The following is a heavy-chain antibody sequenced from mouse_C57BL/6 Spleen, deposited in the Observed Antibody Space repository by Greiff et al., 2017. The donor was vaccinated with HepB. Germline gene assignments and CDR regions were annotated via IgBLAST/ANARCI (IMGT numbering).Heavy chain of an antibody. Sequence: VKLQESGPELVKPGASVKLSCKASGYTFTSYDINWVKQRPGQGLEWIGWIYPRDGSTKYNEKFKGKATLTVDTSSSTAYMELHSLTSEDSAVYFCARFYGSSYDWFAYWGQGTLVTVSA. D-gene: IGHD1-1*01. CDR1: GYTFTSYD. CDR3: ARFYGSSYDWFAY. CDR2: IYPRDGST. V-gene: IGHV1-85*01. J-gene: IGHJ3*01.